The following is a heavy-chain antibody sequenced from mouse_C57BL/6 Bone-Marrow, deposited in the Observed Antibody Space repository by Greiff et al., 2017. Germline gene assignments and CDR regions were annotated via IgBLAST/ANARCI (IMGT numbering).Heavy chain of an antibody. Sequence: VHLVESGAELARPGASVKLSCKASGYTFTSYGISWVKQRTGQGLEWIGEIYPRSGNTYYNEKFKGKATLTADKSSSTAYMELRSLTSEDSAVYFCARGGLGRCAYWGQGTLVTVSA. CDR2: IYPRSGNT. CDR1: GYTFTSYG. D-gene: IGHD4-1*01. V-gene: IGHV1-81*01. CDR3: ARGGLGRCAY. J-gene: IGHJ3*01.